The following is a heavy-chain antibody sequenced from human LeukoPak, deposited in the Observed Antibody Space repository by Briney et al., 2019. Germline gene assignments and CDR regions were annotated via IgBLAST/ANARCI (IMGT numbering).Heavy chain of an antibody. V-gene: IGHV1-69*13. D-gene: IGHD3-3*01. CDR2: IIPIFGTA. CDR3: ARDGGYYTYYFDY. CDR1: GGTFSSYA. Sequence: SVKVSCKASGGTFSSYAISWARQAPGQGLEWMGGIIPIFGTANYAQKFQGRVTITADESTSTAYMELRSLRSDDTAVYYCARDGGYYTYYFDYWGQGTLVTVSS. J-gene: IGHJ4*02.